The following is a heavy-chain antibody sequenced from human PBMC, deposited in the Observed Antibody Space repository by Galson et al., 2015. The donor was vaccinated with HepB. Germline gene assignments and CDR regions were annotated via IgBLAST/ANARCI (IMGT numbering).Heavy chain of an antibody. CDR3: ARRLIHSKQLGARVAFNI. V-gene: IGHV5-51*03. CDR2: IYPDDSDT. CDR1: EYSFSSYW. J-gene: IGHJ3*02. Sequence: QSGAEVKKPGESLRISCKDSEYSFSSYWIGWVRQMPGKGLEWMGLIYPDDSDTRYSPSFQGQVTISADKSISTAYLQWNSLKVSDTAMYYCARRLIHSKQLGARVAFNIWGPGTMVTVSS. D-gene: IGHD6-13*01.